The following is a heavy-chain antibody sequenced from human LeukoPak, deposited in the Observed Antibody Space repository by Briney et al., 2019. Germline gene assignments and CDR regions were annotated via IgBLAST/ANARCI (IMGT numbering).Heavy chain of an antibody. D-gene: IGHD6-19*01. J-gene: IGHJ2*01. CDR1: GGTFSSYA. V-gene: IGHV1-69*04. Sequence: SVKVSCKASGGTFSSYAISWVRQAPGQGLEWMGRIIPILGIANYAQKFQGRVTITADKSTSKAYMELSSLRSEDTAVYYCARVEYSSGWYWYFDLWGRGTLVTLSS. CDR2: IIPILGIA. CDR3: ARVEYSSGWYWYFDL.